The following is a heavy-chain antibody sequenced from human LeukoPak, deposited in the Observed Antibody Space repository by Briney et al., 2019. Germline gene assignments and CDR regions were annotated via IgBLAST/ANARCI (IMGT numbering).Heavy chain of an antibody. CDR3: ARDQATVTTPYFDY. J-gene: IGHJ4*02. Sequence: ASVKVSCKASGFTFTDYYLHWVRQAPGQGLEWMGWINCNSGGTNYAQKFQGRVTMTRDTSISTAYMELSRLLFDDTAVYYCARDQATVTTPYFDYWGQGTEVTVSS. D-gene: IGHD4-17*01. CDR1: GFTFTDYY. CDR2: INCNSGGT. V-gene: IGHV1-2*02.